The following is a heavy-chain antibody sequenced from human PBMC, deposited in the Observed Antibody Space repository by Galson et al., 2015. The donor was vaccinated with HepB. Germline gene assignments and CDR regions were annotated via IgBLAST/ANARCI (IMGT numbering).Heavy chain of an antibody. Sequence: SLRLSCAASGFTFSTYWMSWVRQAPGKGLEWVANIKQDGSEKYYVDSVKGRFTISRDNAKNSLYLQMNSLRAEDTAVYYCEGFGEPPDAFDIWGQGAMVTVSS. V-gene: IGHV3-7*01. D-gene: IGHD3-10*01. CDR1: GFTFSTYW. CDR2: IKQDGSEK. CDR3: EGFGEPPDAFDI. J-gene: IGHJ3*02.